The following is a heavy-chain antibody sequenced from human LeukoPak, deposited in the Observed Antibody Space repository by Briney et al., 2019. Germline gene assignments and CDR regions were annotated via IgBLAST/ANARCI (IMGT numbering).Heavy chain of an antibody. CDR1: GGSFSGYY. D-gene: IGHD3-22*01. V-gene: IGHV4-34*01. Sequence: PSETLSLTCAVYGGSFSGYYWSWIRQPPRKGLEWIGEINHSGSTNYNPSLKSRVTISVDTSKNQFSLKLSSVTAADTAVYYCARGHYYYDSSGYYYWGQGTLVTVSS. CDR3: ARGHYYYDSSGYYY. J-gene: IGHJ4*02. CDR2: INHSGST.